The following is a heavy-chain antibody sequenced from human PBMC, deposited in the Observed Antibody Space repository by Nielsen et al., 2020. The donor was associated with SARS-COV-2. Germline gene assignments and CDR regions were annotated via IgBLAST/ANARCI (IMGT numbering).Heavy chain of an antibody. Sequence: GESRNISCAASGFTFSSYGVHWVRQAPGKGLEWVAVISYDGSNKYYTDSVNGRFTISRDNSKNTLYLQMNSLRAEDTPVYYCAKSHYAMDVWGQGTTVTVSS. V-gene: IGHV3-30*18. CDR2: ISYDGSNK. CDR3: AKSHYAMDV. CDR1: GFTFSSYG. J-gene: IGHJ6*02.